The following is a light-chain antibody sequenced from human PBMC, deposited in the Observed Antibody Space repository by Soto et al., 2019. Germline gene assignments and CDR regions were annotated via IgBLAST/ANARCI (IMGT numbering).Light chain of an antibody. CDR1: SSDVGAYNY. CDR3: SSYTSATTYV. J-gene: IGLJ1*01. CDR2: DVS. Sequence: QSVLTQPASVSGSPGQSITISCTGTSSDVGAYNYASWYQQYPGEAPKVIIYDVSHRPAGVSNRFSGSKSGNTASLTFSGLKTQDEADYYCSSYTSATTYVFGTGTKVTVL. V-gene: IGLV2-14*01.